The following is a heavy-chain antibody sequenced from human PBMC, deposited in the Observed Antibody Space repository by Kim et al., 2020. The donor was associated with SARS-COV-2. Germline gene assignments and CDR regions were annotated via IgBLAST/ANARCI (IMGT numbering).Heavy chain of an antibody. CDR3: ARARREWLEYYYYGMDV. V-gene: IGHV6-1*01. Sequence: SVKSRITSSPDTSKNQFSLQLNSVTPEDTAVYYCARARREWLEYYYYGMDVWGQGTTVTVSS. J-gene: IGHJ6*02. D-gene: IGHD6-19*01.